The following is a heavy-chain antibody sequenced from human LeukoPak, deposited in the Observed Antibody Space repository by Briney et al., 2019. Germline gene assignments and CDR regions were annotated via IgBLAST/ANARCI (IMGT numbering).Heavy chain of an antibody. D-gene: IGHD4-17*01. V-gene: IGHV3-23*01. CDR1: GFTFSSYA. J-gene: IGHJ4*02. CDR3: ARGPPYPIYGDYLIYYFDY. Sequence: GGSLRLSCAASGFTFSSYAMSWVRQAPGKGLEWVSAISGSGGSTYYADSVKGRFTISRDNSKNTLYPQMNSLRAEDTAVYYCARGPPYPIYGDYLIYYFDYWGQGTLVTVSS. CDR2: ISGSGGST.